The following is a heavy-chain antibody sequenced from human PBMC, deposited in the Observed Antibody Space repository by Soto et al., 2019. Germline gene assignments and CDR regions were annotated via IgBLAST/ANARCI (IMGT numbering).Heavy chain of an antibody. CDR2: ISYDGSNK. CDR1: GFTFSSYA. V-gene: IGHV3-30-3*01. CDR3: ARVTRYCSGGSCFGYYGMGV. J-gene: IGHJ6*01. D-gene: IGHD2-15*01. Sequence: QVKLVESGGGVVQPGRSLRLSCAASGFTFSSYAMHWVRQAPGKGLEWVAVISYDGSNKYYADSVKGRFTISRDNSKNTLYLPMNRLRAEDTTVYYCARVTRYCSGGSCFGYYGMGVWGQGTTVTVSS.